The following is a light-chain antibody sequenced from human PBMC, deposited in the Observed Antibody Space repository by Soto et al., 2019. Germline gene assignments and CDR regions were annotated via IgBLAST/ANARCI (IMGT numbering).Light chain of an antibody. CDR3: QSYDSSLSGLWV. CDR1: SSNIGAGYD. Sequence: QSVLTQPPSVSGAPGQRVTISCAGSSSNIGAGYDVHWYQQLPGTAPKLLIYGNTNRPSGVPDRFSGSKSGTSASLAITGIPGEDEADYYCQSYDSSLSGLWVFGGGTKLTVL. V-gene: IGLV1-40*01. J-gene: IGLJ3*02. CDR2: GNT.